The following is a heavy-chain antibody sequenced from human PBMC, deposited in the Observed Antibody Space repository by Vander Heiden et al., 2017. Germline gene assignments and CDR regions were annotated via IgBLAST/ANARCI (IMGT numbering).Heavy chain of an antibody. CDR3: ARDLNPYYHNSGSSSLDY. CDR2: ISTYNGNT. D-gene: IGHD3-10*01. CDR1: DYRFTSYG. Sequence: VQLVQSGAEVKKTGASVTVSCKASDYRFTSYGITWARPAPGQGPEWMGWISTYNGNTNYAQNLQDRVTMTTDTSTTTAYMELRSLRSGDTAVYYCARDLNPYYHNSGSSSLDYWGQGTLVTVSS. J-gene: IGHJ4*02. V-gene: IGHV1-18*01.